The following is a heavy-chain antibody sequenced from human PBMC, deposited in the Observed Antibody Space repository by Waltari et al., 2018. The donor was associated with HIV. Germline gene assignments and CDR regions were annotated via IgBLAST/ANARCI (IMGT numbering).Heavy chain of an antibody. D-gene: IGHD1-26*01. J-gene: IGHJ2*01. CDR3: ARHALRVGAAYWNFDL. CDR1: GGSVSSSSYF. Sequence: QLQLQESGPGLVKPSETLSLTCTVSGGSVSSSSYFWGWIRQPPGQGLEWIGRIYYTGRAYYNPSLKSRVTISVDTSKNQFSRKVTSVTAADTAVYYCARHALRVGAAYWNFDLWGRGTLVTVSS. CDR2: IYYTGRA. V-gene: IGHV4-39*01.